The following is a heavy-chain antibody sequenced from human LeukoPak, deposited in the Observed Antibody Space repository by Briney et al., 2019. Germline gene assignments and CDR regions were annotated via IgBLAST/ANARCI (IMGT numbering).Heavy chain of an antibody. D-gene: IGHD5-18*01. CDR3: ARGGSYGYYYYYYMDV. CDR2: IIPIFGTA. Sequence: EASVKVSCKASGGTFSSYAISWVRQAPGQGLEWMGGIIPIFGTANYAQKFQGRVTITADESTSTAYMELSSLRSEDTAVYYCARGGSYGYYYYYYMDVWGKGTTVTVSS. J-gene: IGHJ6*03. CDR1: GGTFSSYA. V-gene: IGHV1-69*13.